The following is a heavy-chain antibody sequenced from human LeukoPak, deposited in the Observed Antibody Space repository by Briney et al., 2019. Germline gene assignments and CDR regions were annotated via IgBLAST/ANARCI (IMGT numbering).Heavy chain of an antibody. CDR2: IDPNSGVT. V-gene: IGHV1-2*02. CDR1: GYTLTDHY. CDR3: ARAVHWTYDS. J-gene: IGHJ4*02. Sequence: ASVKVSCKASGYTLTDHYMHWVRKAPAQGLEWMGWIDPNSGVTTYAQNFQGRVSMTRDTSISTAYMELSSLTSDDTAIYYCARAVHWTYDSWGQGTLVTVSS. D-gene: IGHD1-7*01.